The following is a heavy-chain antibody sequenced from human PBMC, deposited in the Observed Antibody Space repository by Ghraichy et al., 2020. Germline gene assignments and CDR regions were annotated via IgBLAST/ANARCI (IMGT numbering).Heavy chain of an antibody. Sequence: SETLSLTCAVYGGSFSGYYWSWIRQPPGKGLEWIGEINHSGSTNYNPSLKSRVTISVDTSKNQFSLKLSSVTAADTAVYYCARGGGSYQPVAYWGQGTLVTVSS. CDR2: INHSGST. CDR1: GGSFSGYY. J-gene: IGHJ4*02. CDR3: ARGGGSYQPVAY. V-gene: IGHV4-34*01. D-gene: IGHD1-26*01.